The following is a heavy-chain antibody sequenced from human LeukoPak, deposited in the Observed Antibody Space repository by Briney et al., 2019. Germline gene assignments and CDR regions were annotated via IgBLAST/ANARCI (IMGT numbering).Heavy chain of an antibody. Sequence: KPSETLSLTCIVSGGSISNYHWSWIRQPAGKGLEWIGRIYTSGSTNYNPSLKSRVTMSVDTSKNQFSLKLSSVTAADTAVYYCARDEGYCSGGSCHPPYVIHWYFDLWGRGTLVTVSS. CDR2: IYTSGST. D-gene: IGHD2-15*01. CDR1: GGSISNYH. J-gene: IGHJ2*01. CDR3: ARDEGYCSGGSCHPPYVIHWYFDL. V-gene: IGHV4-4*07.